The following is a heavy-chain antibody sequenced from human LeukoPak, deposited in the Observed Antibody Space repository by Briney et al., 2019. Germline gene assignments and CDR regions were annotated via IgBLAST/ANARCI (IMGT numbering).Heavy chain of an antibody. CDR1: GFTVSSNY. V-gene: IGHV3-53*01. CDR2: IYSGGST. J-gene: IGHJ6*02. D-gene: IGHD3-10*01. Sequence: GGSLRLSCAASGFTVSSNYMGWVRQAPGKGLEWVSVIYSGGSTYYADSVKGRFTISRDNSKNTLYLQMSSLRAEDTAVYYCARKLAALPNYYGNYYGMDVWGQGTTVTVSS. CDR3: ARKLAALPNYYGNYYGMDV.